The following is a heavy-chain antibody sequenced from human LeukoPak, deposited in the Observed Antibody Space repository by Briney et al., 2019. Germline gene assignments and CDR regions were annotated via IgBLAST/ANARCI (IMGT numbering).Heavy chain of an antibody. Sequence: SETLSLTCAVYGGSFSGYYWSWIRQPPGKGLEWIGEINHSGSTNYNPSLKSRVTISVDTSKNQFSLKLSSVTAADTAVYYCAREGRRSNYFDYWGQGTLVTVSS. V-gene: IGHV4-34*01. J-gene: IGHJ4*02. CDR3: AREGRRSNYFDY. CDR1: GGSFSGYY. CDR2: INHSGST.